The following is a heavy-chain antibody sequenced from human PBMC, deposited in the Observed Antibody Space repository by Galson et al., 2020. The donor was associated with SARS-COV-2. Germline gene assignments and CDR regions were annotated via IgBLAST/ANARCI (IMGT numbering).Heavy chain of an antibody. D-gene: IGHD2-2*01. CDR2: ISYDGSNK. J-gene: IGHJ4*02. Sequence: GGSLRLSCAASGFTFSSYGMHWVRQAPGKGLEWVAVISYDGSNKYYADSVKGRFTISRDNSKNTLYLQMNSLRAEDTAVYYCAKDREIVVVPAAKIDYWGQGTLVTVSS. V-gene: IGHV3-30*18. CDR3: AKDREIVVVPAAKIDY. CDR1: GFTFSSYG.